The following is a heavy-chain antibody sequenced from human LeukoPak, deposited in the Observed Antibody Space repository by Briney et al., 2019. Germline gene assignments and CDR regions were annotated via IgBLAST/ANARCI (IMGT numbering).Heavy chain of an antibody. D-gene: IGHD5-12*01. CDR2: INAGNGNT. J-gene: IGHJ4*02. CDR1: GYTLTSYA. V-gene: IGHV1-3*01. Sequence: ASVKVSCKASGYTLTSYAMHWVRQAPGQRLEWMGWINAGNGNTKYSQKFQGRVTITRDTSASTAYMELSSLRSEDTAVYYCAREYSGYDKVDYWGQGTLVTVSS. CDR3: AREYSGYDKVDY.